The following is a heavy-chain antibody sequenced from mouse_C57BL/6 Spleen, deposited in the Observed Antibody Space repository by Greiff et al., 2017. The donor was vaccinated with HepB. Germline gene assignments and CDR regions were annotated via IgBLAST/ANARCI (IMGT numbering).Heavy chain of an antibody. J-gene: IGHJ2*01. CDR2: IDPEDGDT. CDR1: GFNIKDYY. V-gene: IGHV14-1*01. CDR3: TTTTVVAGGY. D-gene: IGHD1-1*01. Sequence: EVQLQQSGAELVRSGASVKLSCTASGFNIKDYYMHWVKQRPEQGLERIGRIDPEDGDTEYAPKFQGNATMTADTSSNTAYLQLSSLTSEDTAVYYCTTTTVVAGGYWGQGTTLTVSS.